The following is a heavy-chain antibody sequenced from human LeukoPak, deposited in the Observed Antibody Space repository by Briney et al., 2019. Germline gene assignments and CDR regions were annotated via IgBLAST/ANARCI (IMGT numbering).Heavy chain of an antibody. CDR3: ARLIYGDYIFFDY. Sequence: GASVKVSCKASGYSFTGYAINWVRQAPGQGLEWMGWIHTETGNPTYAQGFSGRFVFSLDTSVTTAYLQISGLQAEDTAVYYCARLIYGDYIFFDYWGQGTLVTVSS. CDR2: IHTETGNP. V-gene: IGHV7-4-1*02. CDR1: GYSFTGYA. D-gene: IGHD4-17*01. J-gene: IGHJ4*02.